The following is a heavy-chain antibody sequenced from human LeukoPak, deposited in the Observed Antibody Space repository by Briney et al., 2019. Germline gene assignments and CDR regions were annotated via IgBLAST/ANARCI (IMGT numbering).Heavy chain of an antibody. CDR1: GFTSSSYW. V-gene: IGHV3-7*01. Sequence: GGSLRLSCAASGFTSSSYWMSWVRQAPGKGLEWVANIKQDGSEKYYVDSVKGRFTISRDNAKNSLYLQMNSLRAEDTAVYYCARGVGYCSSTSCYWGQGTLVTVSS. CDR2: IKQDGSEK. J-gene: IGHJ4*02. D-gene: IGHD2-2*01. CDR3: ARGVGYCSSTSCY.